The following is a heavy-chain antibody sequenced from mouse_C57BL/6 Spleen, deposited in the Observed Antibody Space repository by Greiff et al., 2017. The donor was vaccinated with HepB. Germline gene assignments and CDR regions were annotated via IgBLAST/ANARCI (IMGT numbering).Heavy chain of an antibody. CDR1: GFTFSDYY. J-gene: IGHJ1*03. V-gene: IGHV5-16*01. Sequence: EVNVVESEGGLVQPGSSMKLSCTASGFTFSDYYMAWVRQVPEKGLEWVANINYDGSSTYYLDSLKSRFIISRDNAKNILYLQMSSLKSEDTATYYCARDLYYGSSYGWYFDVWGTGTTVTVSS. D-gene: IGHD1-1*01. CDR2: INYDGSST. CDR3: ARDLYYGSSYGWYFDV.